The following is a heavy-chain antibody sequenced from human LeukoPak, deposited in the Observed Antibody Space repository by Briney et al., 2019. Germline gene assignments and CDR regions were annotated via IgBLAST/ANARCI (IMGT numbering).Heavy chain of an antibody. V-gene: IGHV1-8*03. D-gene: IGHD1-26*01. J-gene: IGHJ3*02. Sequence: GASVKVSCKASGYTFTSYDINWVRQATGQGLEWMGWMNPNSGNTGYAQKFQGRVTITADKSTTTAYMELSSLRSEDTAVYYCVRGPMLLGSGAFDIWGQGTMVTVSS. CDR2: MNPNSGNT. CDR1: GYTFTSYD. CDR3: VRGPMLLGSGAFDI.